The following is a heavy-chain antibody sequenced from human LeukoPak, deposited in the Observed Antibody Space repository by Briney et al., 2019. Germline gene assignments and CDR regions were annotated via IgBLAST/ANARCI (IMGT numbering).Heavy chain of an antibody. Sequence: GGSLRLSCAASGFTFAPYWMTWVRQAPGKGLEYVATMNRDGSEKYYVDSVKGRFTISRDNSKNSLYLQMDSLRAEDTAVYYCARGVEEWLYLYYWGQGALVTVAS. V-gene: IGHV3-7*04. CDR2: MNRDGSEK. CDR1: GFTFAPYW. D-gene: IGHD3-3*01. J-gene: IGHJ4*02. CDR3: ARGVEEWLYLYY.